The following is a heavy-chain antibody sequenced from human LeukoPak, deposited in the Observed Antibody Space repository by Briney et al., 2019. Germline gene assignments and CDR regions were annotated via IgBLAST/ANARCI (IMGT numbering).Heavy chain of an antibody. D-gene: IGHD1-14*01. Sequence: GGSLRLSCAASGFIFSNYAMSWVRQAPGKGLGWVSTISGGGGDTDYADSVKGRFTISRDNSKNTLHLQMNSLRAEDTAVYYCARGNQRAYDAFDIWGQGTMVTVSS. CDR1: GFIFSNYA. CDR3: ARGNQRAYDAFDI. CDR2: ISGGGGDT. V-gene: IGHV3-23*01. J-gene: IGHJ3*02.